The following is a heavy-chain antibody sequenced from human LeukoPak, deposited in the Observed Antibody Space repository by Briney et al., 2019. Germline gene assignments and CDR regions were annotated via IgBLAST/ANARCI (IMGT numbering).Heavy chain of an antibody. CDR3: ARGAGWWRH. CDR2: IYYSGNT. D-gene: IGHD6-19*01. J-gene: IGHJ1*01. CDR1: GGSMSSYY. V-gene: IGHV4-59*01. Sequence: SETLSLTCTVSGGSMSSYYWSWLRQPPGKGLEWIGYIYYSGNTNYNPSLKSRVTISVDTSKNQFSLKLNSVTAADTAVYYCARGAGWWRHWGQGTLVTVSS.